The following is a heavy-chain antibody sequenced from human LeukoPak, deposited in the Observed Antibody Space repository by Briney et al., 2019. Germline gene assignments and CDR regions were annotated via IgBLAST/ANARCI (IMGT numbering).Heavy chain of an antibody. CDR1: GGSIGTYY. D-gene: IGHD6-13*01. CDR2: ISYSGSST. J-gene: IGHJ6*03. Sequence: SETLSLTCTISGGSIGTYYWGWIRQPPGKGLEWIGYISYSGSSTNYNPSLKSRVTISVDTSKNQFSLKLSSVTAADTAVYYCARDQGSWETDNYYHYMDVWGKGTTVTISS. CDR3: ARDQGSWETDNYYHYMDV. V-gene: IGHV4-59*01.